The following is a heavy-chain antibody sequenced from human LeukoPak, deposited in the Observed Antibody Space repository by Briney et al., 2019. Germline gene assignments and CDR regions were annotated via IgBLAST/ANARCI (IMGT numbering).Heavy chain of an antibody. J-gene: IGHJ5*02. Sequence: GASVKVSCKASGYTFTGFHMHWVRQAPGQGLEWMGWVNPNSGATDYAQKFQGRVTMTRDTSVSTAYMELRSLRSDDTAVYYCARARSPYMAEIIAVATPDWFDPWGQGTLVTVS. V-gene: IGHV1-2*02. CDR3: ARARSPYMAEIIAVATPDWFDP. D-gene: IGHD6-19*01. CDR1: GYTFTGFH. CDR2: VNPNSGAT.